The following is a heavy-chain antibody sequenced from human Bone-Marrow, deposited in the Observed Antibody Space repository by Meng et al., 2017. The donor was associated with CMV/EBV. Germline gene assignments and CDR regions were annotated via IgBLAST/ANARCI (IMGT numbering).Heavy chain of an antibody. Sequence: ASVKVSCKASGNTFMRYEITWERQATGQGLQWMGWTTPNSGNTDSAQKFRGRVTMTRNTSINTVHMGLNSLRSDDTAVYYCATLESALFDYWGQGTLVTVSS. CDR3: ATLESALFDY. V-gene: IGHV1-8*01. J-gene: IGHJ4*02. CDR1: GNTFMRYE. CDR2: TTPNSGNT.